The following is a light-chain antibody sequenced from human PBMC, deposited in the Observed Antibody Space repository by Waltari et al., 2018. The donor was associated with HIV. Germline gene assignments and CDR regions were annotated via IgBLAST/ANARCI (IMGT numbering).Light chain of an antibody. CDR2: DVS. CDR1: SRDVGGYNS. J-gene: IGLJ1*01. CDR3: SSYTSSSTRV. V-gene: IGLV2-14*01. Sequence: QSALTQPPSVSGSPGQSLTLSCTGTSRDVGGYNSVSWYQQLPGKAPKLMIYDVSNRPSGVSNRFSGSKSGNTASLTISGLQAEDEADYYCSSYTSSSTRVFGTGTKVTVL.